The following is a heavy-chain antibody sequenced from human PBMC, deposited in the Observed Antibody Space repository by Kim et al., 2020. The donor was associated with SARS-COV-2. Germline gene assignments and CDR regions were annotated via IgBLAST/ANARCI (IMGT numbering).Heavy chain of an antibody. V-gene: IGHV3-48*04. J-gene: IGHJ3*02. Sequence: GGSLRLSCAASGFTFSSYSMNWVRLAPGKGLEWVSYISSSSSTIYYADSVKGRFTISRDNAKNSLYLQMNSLRAEDTAVYYCARGWIGSGSDYLGAFDIWGQGTMVTVSS. CDR3: ARGWIGSGSDYLGAFDI. CDR1: GFTFSSYS. D-gene: IGHD3-10*01. CDR2: ISSSSSTI.